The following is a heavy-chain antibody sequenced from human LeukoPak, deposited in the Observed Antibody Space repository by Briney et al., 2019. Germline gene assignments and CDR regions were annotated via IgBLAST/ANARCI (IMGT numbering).Heavy chain of an antibody. D-gene: IGHD4-17*01. CDR1: GVTSTGYSISINGYS. V-gene: IGHV3-23*01. CDR2: LNGGGLGT. J-gene: IGHJ3*02. Sequence: GGSLRLSCSVSGVTSTGYSISINGYSMTWIRQSPGKGLEWVTALNGGGLGTYRADSVKGRFIVSRDVSTNTLYLQMNSLRAEDTAVYYCAREGDYGDPYDAFDIWGQGTMVTVSS. CDR3: AREGDYGDPYDAFDI.